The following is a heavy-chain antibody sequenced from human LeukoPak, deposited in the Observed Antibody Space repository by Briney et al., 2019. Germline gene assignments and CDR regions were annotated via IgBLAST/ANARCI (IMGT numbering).Heavy chain of an antibody. Sequence: GGSLRLSCAASGFTFSSYAMHWVRQAPGKGLEWVAVISYDGSNKYYADSVKGRFTISRDNSKNTLYLQMNSLRAGDTAVYYCAEAAAGPSHFDYWGQGTLVTVSS. V-gene: IGHV3-30-3*02. CDR1: GFTFSSYA. CDR2: ISYDGSNK. CDR3: AEAAAGPSHFDY. J-gene: IGHJ4*02. D-gene: IGHD6-13*01.